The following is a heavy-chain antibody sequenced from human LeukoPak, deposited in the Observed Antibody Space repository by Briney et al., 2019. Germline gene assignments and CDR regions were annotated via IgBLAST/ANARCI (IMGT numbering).Heavy chain of an antibody. J-gene: IGHJ3*02. CDR1: GFTFSSYA. Sequence: GGSLRLSCAASGFTFSSYAMHWVRQAPGKGLEWVAVISYDGSNKYYADSVKGRFTISRDNSKNSLYLQMNSLRAEDTAVYYCATTGSSGDEGDAFDIWGQGTMVTVSS. CDR3: ATTGSSGDEGDAFDI. D-gene: IGHD6-13*01. CDR2: ISYDGSNK. V-gene: IGHV3-30-3*01.